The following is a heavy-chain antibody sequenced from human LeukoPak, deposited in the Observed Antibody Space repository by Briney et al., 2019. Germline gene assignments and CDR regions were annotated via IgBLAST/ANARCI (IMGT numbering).Heavy chain of an antibody. CDR2: IFSSGTT. V-gene: IGHV4-39*01. CDR3: ASPDPYGNNLNY. J-gene: IGHJ4*02. CDR1: GGSITSSSYF. Sequence: SETLSLTCTVSGGSITSSSYFCGWIRQPPGKGLQWIGSIFSSGTTYSNPSLESRVTISIDTSKNQFSLNLSSVTAADTAVYYCASPDPYGNNLNYWGQGTLVTVSS. D-gene: IGHD4-11*01.